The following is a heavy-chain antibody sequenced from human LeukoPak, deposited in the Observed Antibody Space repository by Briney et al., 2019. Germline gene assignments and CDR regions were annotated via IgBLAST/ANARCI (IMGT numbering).Heavy chain of an antibody. J-gene: IGHJ3*02. CDR3: ARSRAHAAYEPARGPRALGAFDI. Sequence: QPGGSLRLSCAASGFTLSSYWMSWVRQAPGKGLEWVANIKQDGSEKYYVDSVKGRFTISRDNAKNSLYLQMNSLRAEDTAVYYCARSRAHAAYEPARGPRALGAFDIWGQGTMVTVSS. CDR2: IKQDGSEK. D-gene: IGHD3-3*01. V-gene: IGHV3-7*02. CDR1: GFTLSSYW.